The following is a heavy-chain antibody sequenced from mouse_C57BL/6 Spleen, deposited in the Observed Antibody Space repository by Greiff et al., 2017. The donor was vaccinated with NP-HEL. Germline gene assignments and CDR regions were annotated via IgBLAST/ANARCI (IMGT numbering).Heavy chain of an antibody. V-gene: IGHV1-61*01. CDR2: IYPSDSET. J-gene: IGHJ4*01. Sequence: VQLQQPGAELVRPGSSVKLSCKASGYTFTSYWMDWVKQRPGQGLEWIGNIYPSDSETHYNQKFKDKATLTVDKSSSTAYMQLSSLTSEDSAVYYCARRGDYYGSSYGSGAMDYWGQGTSVTVSS. D-gene: IGHD1-1*01. CDR1: GYTFTSYW. CDR3: ARRGDYYGSSYGSGAMDY.